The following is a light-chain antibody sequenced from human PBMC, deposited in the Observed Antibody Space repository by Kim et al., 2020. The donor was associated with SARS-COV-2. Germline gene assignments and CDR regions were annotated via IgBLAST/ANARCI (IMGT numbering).Light chain of an antibody. CDR1: QSVRSNY. CDR3: QQYGNSAT. Sequence: EIVLTQSPGTLSLSPGERATLSCRASQSVRSNYLAWYQQNPGQAPRLLIFGASSRATGIPDRFSGSGSGTDFTLTITRLEPEDFAVYYCQQYGNSATFGQGTKVDIK. V-gene: IGKV3-20*01. J-gene: IGKJ1*01. CDR2: GAS.